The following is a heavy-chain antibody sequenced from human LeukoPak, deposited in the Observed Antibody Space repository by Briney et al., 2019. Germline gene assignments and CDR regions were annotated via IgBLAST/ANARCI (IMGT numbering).Heavy chain of an antibody. D-gene: IGHD3-16*01. J-gene: IGHJ4*02. V-gene: IGHV5-51*01. CDR3: ARTRRGDYRTTDD. CDR2: IYPGDSDT. CDR1: GYTFSNNW. Sequence: GESLKISCKGSGYTFSNNWIAWVRQRPGKGLEWMGIIYPGDSDTRYSPSFEGQVIISADKSLGTAYLQWSSLKASDTAMYYCARTRRGDYRTTDDWGQGTLVTVSS.